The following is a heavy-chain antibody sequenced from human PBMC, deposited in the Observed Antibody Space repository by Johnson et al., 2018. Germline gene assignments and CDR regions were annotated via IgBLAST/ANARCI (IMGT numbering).Heavy chain of an antibody. V-gene: IGHV5-51*01. CDR3: ARQRSAYYDDGSGYYQDAFGI. J-gene: IGHJ3*02. Sequence: EVQLVESGAEVKKPGESLKISCKGSGYTFPTYWIGWVRQMPGKGLEWMGIIYPGESDIRYSPSFQGQVTISADKSISPGSLQWSGPKAPDTAMIYCARQRSAYYDDGSGYYQDAFGIWGQGTMVTVSS. CDR2: IYPGESDI. D-gene: IGHD3-22*01. CDR1: GYTFPTYW.